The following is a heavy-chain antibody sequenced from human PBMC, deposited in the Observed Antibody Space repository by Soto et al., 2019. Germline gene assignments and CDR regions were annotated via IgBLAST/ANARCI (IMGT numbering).Heavy chain of an antibody. Sequence: GGSLRLSCAASGFNIKTYSMNWILQAPGKGLEWVSAISSSGSHIYYADAVKGRFTISRDNANNAVFLQMNSLRAEDTGVYYCTRDESASSSSWHDYWGQGTLVTVSS. CDR1: GFNIKTYS. J-gene: IGHJ4*02. D-gene: IGHD6-19*01. V-gene: IGHV3-21*03. CDR2: ISSSGSHI. CDR3: TRDESASSSSWHDY.